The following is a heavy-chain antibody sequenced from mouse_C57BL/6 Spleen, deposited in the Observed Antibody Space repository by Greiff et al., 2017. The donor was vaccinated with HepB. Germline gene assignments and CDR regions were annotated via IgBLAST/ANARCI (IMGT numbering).Heavy chain of an antibody. Sequence: EVKLVESGGGLVKPGGSLKLSCAASGFTFSDYGMHWVRQAPEKGLEWVAYISSGSSTIYYADTVKGRSTISRDNAKNTLFLQMTSLRSEDTAMYYCARSYYYGSSYVGYWGQGTTLTVSS. CDR2: ISSGSSTI. V-gene: IGHV5-17*01. CDR1: GFTFSDYG. J-gene: IGHJ2*01. CDR3: ARSYYYGSSYVGY. D-gene: IGHD1-1*01.